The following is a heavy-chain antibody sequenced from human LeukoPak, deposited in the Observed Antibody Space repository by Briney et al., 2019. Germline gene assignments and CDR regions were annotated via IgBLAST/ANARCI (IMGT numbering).Heavy chain of an antibody. CDR3: ARAQSLAAPAGAFANS. D-gene: IGHD6-13*01. CDR1: GYTFTGDF. J-gene: IGHJ4*02. V-gene: IGHV1-2*02. Sequence: ASVMVSCKASGYTFTGDFLHWVRRAPGQGFEWMGWINPNSGHTSDTRTFQGRVTMTRDTSISTAYMELSSLRSDDTAVYYCARAQSLAAPAGAFANSWGQGTLVTVSS. CDR2: INPNSGHT.